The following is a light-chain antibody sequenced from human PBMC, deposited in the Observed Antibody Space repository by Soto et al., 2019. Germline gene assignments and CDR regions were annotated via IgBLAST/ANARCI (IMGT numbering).Light chain of an antibody. CDR3: QQYGNSPWT. Sequence: EIVLTQSPGTLSLSPGERATLSCRASQSVSNNYLAWYQQKPGQAPRLLIYGASNRATGIPDRFSGSGSGTDFTLTISSLEPEDFAVYYCQQYGNSPWTFGQGTKVDIK. V-gene: IGKV3-20*01. CDR1: QSVSNNY. J-gene: IGKJ1*01. CDR2: GAS.